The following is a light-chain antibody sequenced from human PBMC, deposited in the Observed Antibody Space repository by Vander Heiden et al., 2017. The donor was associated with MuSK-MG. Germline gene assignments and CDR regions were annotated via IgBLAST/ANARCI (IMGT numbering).Light chain of an antibody. J-gene: IGKJ4*01. V-gene: IGKV3-20*01. CDR3: QQDGSAPLT. CDR1: QNVISNY. CDR2: RAS. Sequence: EVVLTQSPGTLSLSPGDRATLSCRASQNVISNYLAWYQQKPGQAPRRLIYRASTRATGIPDRFSGSGSGTDFTLTISRLEPEDFAVYFCQQDGSAPLTFGGGTKVEI.